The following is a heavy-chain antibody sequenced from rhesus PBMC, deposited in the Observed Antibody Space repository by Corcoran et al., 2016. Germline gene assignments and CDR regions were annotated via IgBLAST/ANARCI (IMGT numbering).Heavy chain of an antibody. V-gene: IGHV1S2*01. Sequence: QVQLVQSGAEVKKPGSSVKVSCKASGYTFTDYYMHWVRQAPRQGLEWMGWINPYQGNTKDAQMFQGSVTMARDTSTRTAYMELSCLRSEDTAVYYCARVGYDSGSSEYFEFWGQGALVTVSS. J-gene: IGHJ1*01. CDR2: INPYQGNT. D-gene: IGHD3-28*01. CDR3: ARVGYDSGSSEYFEF. CDR1: GYTFTDYY.